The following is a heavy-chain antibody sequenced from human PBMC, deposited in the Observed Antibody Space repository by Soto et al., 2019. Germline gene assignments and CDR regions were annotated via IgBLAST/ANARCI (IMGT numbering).Heavy chain of an antibody. J-gene: IGHJ5*02. Sequence: QVQLVQSGAEVKKPGASVKVSCKASGFTFASNDINWVRQAPGQGLQWMGWMNANVDATDSPQEFKGRVSMTWNASISTAYLELHNLKPDDTAVYYCAREVVVGGSLWLDPWGQGSLVTVSS. CDR3: AREVVVGGSLWLDP. CDR1: GFTFASND. D-gene: IGHD2-15*01. CDR2: MNANVDAT. V-gene: IGHV1-8*01.